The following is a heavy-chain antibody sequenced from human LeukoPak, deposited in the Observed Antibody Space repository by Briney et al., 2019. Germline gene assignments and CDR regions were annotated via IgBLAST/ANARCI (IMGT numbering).Heavy chain of an antibody. Sequence: GGSPRLSCAASGFTFSSYGMNWVRQAPGKGLEWVSYISTSSSTIYYADSVKGRFTISRDNAKNSLYLQMNSLRDEDTAVYYCARRGCLGSCYSGFDYWGQGTLVTVSS. CDR1: GFTFSSYG. D-gene: IGHD2-15*01. J-gene: IGHJ4*02. CDR3: ARRGCLGSCYSGFDY. V-gene: IGHV3-48*02. CDR2: ISTSSSTI.